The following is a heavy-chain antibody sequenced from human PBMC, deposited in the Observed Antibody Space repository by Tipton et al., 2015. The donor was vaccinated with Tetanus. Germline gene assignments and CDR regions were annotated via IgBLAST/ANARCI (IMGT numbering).Heavy chain of an antibody. CDR1: DGSISSGGYS. Sequence: LRLSCAVSDGSISSGGYSWTWIRQPPGKGLQWIGYMYYSGTTHYNPSLKSRVTISIDRSKNQLSLKLTSVTAADTAVYYCARATSTGPAYNWFDPWGQGTLVTVSS. J-gene: IGHJ5*02. CDR2: MYYSGTT. V-gene: IGHV4-30-2*01. D-gene: IGHD2-8*02. CDR3: ARATSTGPAYNWFDP.